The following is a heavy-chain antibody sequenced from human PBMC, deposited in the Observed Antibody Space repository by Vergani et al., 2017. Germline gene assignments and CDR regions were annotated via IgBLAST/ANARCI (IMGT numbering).Heavy chain of an antibody. Sequence: QVQLQESGPGLVKPSETLSLTCTVSGGSVSSGSYYWTWIRQPPGKGLEWIGYIYYSGSTYYNPSLKSRVTISVDTSKNQFSLKLSSVTAADTAVYYCARRAVVYAFDIWGQGTMVTVSS. V-gene: IGHV4-61*01. D-gene: IGHD6-19*01. CDR1: GGSVSSGSYY. CDR2: IYYSGST. J-gene: IGHJ3*02. CDR3: ARRAVVYAFDI.